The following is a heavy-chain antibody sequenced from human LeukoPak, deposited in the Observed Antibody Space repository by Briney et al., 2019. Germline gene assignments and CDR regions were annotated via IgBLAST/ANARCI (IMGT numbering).Heavy chain of an antibody. CDR2: INHSGST. V-gene: IGHV4-34*01. CDR3: ARVVSDY. Sequence: PSETLSLTCAVYGGSFSGYYWSWIRQPPGKGLEWIGEINHSGSTNYNPSLKSRVTISVDTSKNQFSLKPSSVTAADTAVYYCARVVSDYWGQGTLVTVSS. CDR1: GGSFSGYY. J-gene: IGHJ4*02.